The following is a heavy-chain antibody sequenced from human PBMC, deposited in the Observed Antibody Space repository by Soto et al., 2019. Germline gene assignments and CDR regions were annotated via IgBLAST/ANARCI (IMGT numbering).Heavy chain of an antibody. CDR1: GGSISSYY. J-gene: IGHJ6*03. Sequence: SETLSLTCTVSGGSISSYYWSWIRQPPGKGLEWIGYIYYSGSTNYNPSLKSRVTISVDTSKNQFSLKLSSVTAADTAVYYCASVPAAMVPYYYYYMEVWGKGTTVTVSS. D-gene: IGHD2-2*01. V-gene: IGHV4-59*01. CDR2: IYYSGST. CDR3: ASVPAAMVPYYYYYMEV.